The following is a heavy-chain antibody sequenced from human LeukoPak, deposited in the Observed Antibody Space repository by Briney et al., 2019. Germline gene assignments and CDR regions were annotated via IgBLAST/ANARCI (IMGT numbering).Heavy chain of an antibody. J-gene: IGHJ4*02. CDR1: GGSISTYY. CDR2: IYYSGST. CDR3: ARGSTVGKHYYFDY. D-gene: IGHD4-17*01. V-gene: IGHV4-59*12. Sequence: SETLSLTCTVSGGSISTYYWNWIRQPPGKGLEWIGYIYYSGSTNYNPSLTGRVTISVDTSKNQFSLKLSSVTAADTAVYYCARGSTVGKHYYFDYWGQGTLVTVSS.